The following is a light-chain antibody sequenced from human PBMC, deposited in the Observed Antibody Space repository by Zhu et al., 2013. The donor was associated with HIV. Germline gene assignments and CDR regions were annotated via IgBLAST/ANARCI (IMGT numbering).Light chain of an antibody. CDR3: SSYAGSNNFV. CDR2: EVT. J-gene: IGLJ1*01. CDR1: SSDVGTYNL. Sequence: QSALTQPASVSGSPGQSITISCTGTSSDVGTYNLVSWYQQHPGKAPKLMIYEVTKRPSGVSSRFSGSKSGNTASLSISGLQAEDEAEYYCSSYAGSNNFVFGTGTRVTVL. V-gene: IGLV2-23*02.